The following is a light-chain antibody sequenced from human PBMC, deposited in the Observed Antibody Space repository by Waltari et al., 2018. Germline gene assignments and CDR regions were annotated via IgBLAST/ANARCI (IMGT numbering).Light chain of an antibody. CDR1: QTVLYSSNKRNY. V-gene: IGKV4-1*01. J-gene: IGKJ2*01. CDR2: WAS. Sequence: DIVMTQSPDSLAVSLGERATINCQSSQTVLYSSNKRNYLAWYRQKRGQPPKLLIYWASTRESGVPDRFTGSGSGTNFTLSISSLQPEDVAVYYCQQYFTSPYSFGQGTKLEI. CDR3: QQYFTSPYS.